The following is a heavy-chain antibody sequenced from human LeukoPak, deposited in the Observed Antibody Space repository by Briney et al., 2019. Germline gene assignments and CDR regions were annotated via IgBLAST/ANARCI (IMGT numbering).Heavy chain of an antibody. D-gene: IGHD3-3*01. V-gene: IGHV3-33*01. CDR3: ARGPLRSYHDFWSGYTDFDY. CDR2: IWYDGSNI. Sequence: PGGSLRLSCAASGFTFSSYGMHWVRQAPGKGLEWVALIWYDGSNIYYADSVKGRFTISRDNSKNTLYLQMNSLRAEDTAVYYCARGPLRSYHDFWSGYTDFDYWGQGTLVTVSS. CDR1: GFTFSSYG. J-gene: IGHJ4*02.